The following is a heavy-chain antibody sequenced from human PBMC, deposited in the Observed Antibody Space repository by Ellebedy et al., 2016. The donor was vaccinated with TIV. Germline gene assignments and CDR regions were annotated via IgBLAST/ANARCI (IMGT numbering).Heavy chain of an antibody. CDR1: GYIFTDYW. J-gene: IGHJ4*02. Sequence: TCAASGYIFTDYWVAWVRQTPGLGLEWMGIIDPDDSDTRYSPSFQGQVTISGDRSSSSTYLQWSSLRASDTAIYYCARLQSSMVGATVPDSWGQGTQVIVSS. CDR3: ARLQSSMVGATVPDS. D-gene: IGHD1-26*01. V-gene: IGHV5-51*01. CDR2: IDPDDSDT.